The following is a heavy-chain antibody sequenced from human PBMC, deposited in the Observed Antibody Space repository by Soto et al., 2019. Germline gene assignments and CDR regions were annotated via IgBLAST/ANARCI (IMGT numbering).Heavy chain of an antibody. CDR2: ISGSGVST. Sequence: EVQLLESGGGLVQPGGSLRLSCAASGFTFSSYAMSWVRQAPGKGLEWVSGISGSGVSTYYADSVKGRFTISRDNSKRTLYLQMNSLRAEDTAVYYCAKDRDRIATRPIDYWGQGTLVTVSS. V-gene: IGHV3-23*01. CDR1: GFTFSSYA. CDR3: AKDRDRIATRPIDY. D-gene: IGHD6-6*01. J-gene: IGHJ4*02.